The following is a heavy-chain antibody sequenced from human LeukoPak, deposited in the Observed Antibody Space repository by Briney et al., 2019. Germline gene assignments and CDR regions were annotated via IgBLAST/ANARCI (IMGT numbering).Heavy chain of an antibody. J-gene: IGHJ3*02. CDR1: GGSISSGDYY. Sequence: SETLSLTCTVSGGSISSGDYYWSWIRQPPGKGLEWIGYIYNTGSTYCNPSLKSRVTKSLDTSKNQFSLKLTSVTAADTAFYYCARGSLSMLPGDDGDAFDIWGQGTMVTVSS. CDR3: ARGSLSMLPGDDGDAFDI. V-gene: IGHV4-30-4*01. CDR2: IYNTGST. D-gene: IGHD7-27*01.